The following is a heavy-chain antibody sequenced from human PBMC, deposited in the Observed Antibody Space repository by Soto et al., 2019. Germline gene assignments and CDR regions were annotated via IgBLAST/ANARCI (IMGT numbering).Heavy chain of an antibody. CDR2: IYHSGST. D-gene: IGHD4-17*01. CDR3: ARGVTTVTNFDY. V-gene: IGHV4-30-2*01. Sequence: PSETLSLTCAVSGGSISSGGYSWSWIRQPPGKGLEWIGYIYHSGSTYYNPSLKSRVTISVDRSKNQFSLKLSSVTAADTAVYYCARGVTTVTNFDYWGQGTLVTVSS. J-gene: IGHJ4*02. CDR1: GGSISSGGYS.